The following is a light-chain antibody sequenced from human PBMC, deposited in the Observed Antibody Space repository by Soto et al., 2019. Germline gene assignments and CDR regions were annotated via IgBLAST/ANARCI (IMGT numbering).Light chain of an antibody. CDR2: EVT. Sequence: QSVLTQPPSASGSPGQSVTISCTGISSDVGGHDWVSWYQLHPGKAPKLIIYEVTQRPSGVPDRFSGSKSGNTASLTVSGLQAEDEADYYCCSYAGITAVFGTGTKVTVL. CDR3: CSYAGITAV. J-gene: IGLJ1*01. V-gene: IGLV2-8*01. CDR1: SSDVGGHDW.